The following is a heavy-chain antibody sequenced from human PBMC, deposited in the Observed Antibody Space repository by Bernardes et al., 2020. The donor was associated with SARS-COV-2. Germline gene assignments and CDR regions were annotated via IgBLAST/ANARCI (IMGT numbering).Heavy chain of an antibody. Sequence: ASMKVSCKASGYTFTGYYMHWVRQAPGQGLEWMGWINPNSGGTNYAQKFQGWVTMTRDTSISTAYMELSRLRSDDTAVYYCARDGEGYCSGGSCYSGIDPWGQGTLVTVSS. V-gene: IGHV1-2*04. CDR3: ARDGEGYCSGGSCYSGIDP. J-gene: IGHJ5*02. CDR2: INPNSGGT. D-gene: IGHD2-15*01. CDR1: GYTFTGYY.